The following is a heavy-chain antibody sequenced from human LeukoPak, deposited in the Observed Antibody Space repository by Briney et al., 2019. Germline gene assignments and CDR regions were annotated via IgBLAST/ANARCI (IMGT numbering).Heavy chain of an antibody. D-gene: IGHD1-20*01. Sequence: GGSLRLSCAASGFTFSNYEMNWVRQAPGKGLEWVSYISSSGSTIYYADSVKGRFTISGDNAKNSLYLQMNSLRAEDTAVYYCARNNWNDINCFDYWGQGTLVTVSS. CDR3: ARNNWNDINCFDY. CDR2: ISSSGSTI. V-gene: IGHV3-48*03. CDR1: GFTFSNYE. J-gene: IGHJ4*02.